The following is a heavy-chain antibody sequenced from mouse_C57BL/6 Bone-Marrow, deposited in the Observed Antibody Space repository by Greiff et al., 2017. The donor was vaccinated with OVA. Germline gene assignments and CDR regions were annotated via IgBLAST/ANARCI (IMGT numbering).Heavy chain of an antibody. CDR1: GYTFTDYE. V-gene: IGHV1-15*01. D-gene: IGHD2-5*01. Sequence: QVQLKESGAELVRPGASVTLSCKASGYTFTDYEMHWVKQTPVHGLEWIGAIDPETGGTAYNQKFKGKAILTADKSSSTAYMELRSLTSEDSAVYYCTRPYSKRVDYWGQGTTLTVSS. CDR2: IDPETGGT. J-gene: IGHJ2*01. CDR3: TRPYSKRVDY.